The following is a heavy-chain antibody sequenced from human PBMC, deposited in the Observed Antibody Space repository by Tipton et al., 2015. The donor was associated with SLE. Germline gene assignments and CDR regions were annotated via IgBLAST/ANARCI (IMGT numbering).Heavy chain of an antibody. CDR1: GFTFSDYE. CDR3: ARGTPYSSSWLEYFRH. CDR2: ISSSGYM. J-gene: IGHJ1*01. D-gene: IGHD6-13*01. Sequence: SLRLSCAASGFTFSDYEMNWVRQAPGKGLEWVSSISSSGYMYYADSVKGRFTISRDNSENTLYLHMSSLGADDTAVYYCARGTPYSSSWLEYFRHWGQGTLVIVSS. V-gene: IGHV3-69-1*01.